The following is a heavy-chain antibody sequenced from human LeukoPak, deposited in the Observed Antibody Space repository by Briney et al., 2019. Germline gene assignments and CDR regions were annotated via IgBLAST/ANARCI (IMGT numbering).Heavy chain of an antibody. D-gene: IGHD6-6*01. J-gene: IGHJ4*02. Sequence: GGSLRLSCAASGFTFSSYGMHWVPQAPGKGLEWVAFIRYDGINKYYADSVKGRFTISRDNSKNTLYLQMNSLRAEDTTVYYCAKDMLEYSSSSPFDCWGQGTLVTVSS. CDR3: AKDMLEYSSSSPFDC. V-gene: IGHV3-30*02. CDR2: IRYDGINK. CDR1: GFTFSSYG.